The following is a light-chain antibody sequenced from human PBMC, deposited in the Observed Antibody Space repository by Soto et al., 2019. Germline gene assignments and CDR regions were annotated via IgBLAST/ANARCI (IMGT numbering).Light chain of an antibody. CDR3: QQYGSSYT. CDR1: QSVSSNY. V-gene: IGKV3-20*01. J-gene: IGKJ5*01. CDR2: GAS. Sequence: EIVLTQSRGTVSLSPGERATLSCRASQSVSSNYLAWYQQKPGQAPRLLIYGASIRATGLPDRFSGSGSGTDFTLTISRLEPEDFAVYYCQQYGSSYTFGQGTRLEIK.